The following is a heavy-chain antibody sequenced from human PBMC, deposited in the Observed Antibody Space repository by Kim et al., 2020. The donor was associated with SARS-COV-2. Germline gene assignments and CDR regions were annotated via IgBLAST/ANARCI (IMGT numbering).Heavy chain of an antibody. J-gene: IGHJ5*02. V-gene: IGHV3-33*01. CDR2: IWYDGSNK. D-gene: IGHD6-13*01. CDR3: ARDLSSSWVENWFDP. Sequence: GGSLRPSCAASGFTFSSYDMHWVRQAPGKGLEWVAVIWYDGSNKYYADSVTGRFTISRDNSKNTLYLQMNSMRAGDTAGYYCARDLSSSWVENWFDPWGQGPLVPVSS. CDR1: GFTFSSYD.